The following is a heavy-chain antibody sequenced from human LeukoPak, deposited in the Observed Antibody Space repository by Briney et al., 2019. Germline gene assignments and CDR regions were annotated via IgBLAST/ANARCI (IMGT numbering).Heavy chain of an antibody. CDR1: GGTFSSYA. D-gene: IGHD3-22*01. J-gene: IGHJ4*02. Sequence: EASVKVSCKASGGTFSSYAISWVRQAPGQGLEWMGRIIPILGIANYAQKFQGRVTITADKSTSTAYMELSSLRSEDTAVYYCARSPYDSNRMDYWDQGTLVTVSS. CDR3: ARSPYDSNRMDY. V-gene: IGHV1-69*04. CDR2: IIPILGIA.